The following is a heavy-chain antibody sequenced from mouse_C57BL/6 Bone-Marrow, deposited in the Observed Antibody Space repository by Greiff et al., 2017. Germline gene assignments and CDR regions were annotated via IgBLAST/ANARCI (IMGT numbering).Heavy chain of an antibody. CDR1: GYTFTSYW. CDR2: IDPADSYT. Sequence: VQLQQPGAELVMPGASVKLSCKASGYTFTSYWMHWVKQRPGQGLEWIGEIDPADSYTNYNQKFKGKSTLTVDKSSSTAYMQLSSLTSEDTAVYYCARCAYYSPWFAYWGQGTLVTVSA. J-gene: IGHJ3*01. CDR3: ARCAYYSPWFAY. V-gene: IGHV1-69*01. D-gene: IGHD1-1*02.